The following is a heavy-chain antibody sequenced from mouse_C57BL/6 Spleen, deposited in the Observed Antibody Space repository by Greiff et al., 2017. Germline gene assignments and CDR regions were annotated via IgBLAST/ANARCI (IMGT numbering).Heavy chain of an antibody. Sequence: VQLQQSGPELVKPGASVKISCKASGYSFTGYYMHWVKQSSEKSLEWIGAINPSTGGTSYNQKFKGKATLTVDKSSSTTYMQLKSLTSEDSAVYYCARGNDDDGLFAYWGQGTPVTVSA. J-gene: IGHJ3*01. CDR2: INPSTGGT. CDR1: GYSFTGYY. D-gene: IGHD2-4*01. CDR3: ARGNDDDGLFAY. V-gene: IGHV1-43*01.